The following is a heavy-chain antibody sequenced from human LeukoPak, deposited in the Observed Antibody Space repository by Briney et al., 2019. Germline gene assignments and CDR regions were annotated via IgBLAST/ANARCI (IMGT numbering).Heavy chain of an antibody. V-gene: IGHV3-48*01. CDR2: ISSSSSTI. J-gene: IGHJ4*02. CDR3: ARDRPHYDYVWGSYRYEFDY. D-gene: IGHD3-16*02. Sequence: GGSLRLSCAASGFTFSSYEMNWVRQAPGKGLEWVSYISSSSSTIYYADSVKGRFTISRDNAKNSLYLQMNSLRAEDTAVYYCARDRPHYDYVWGSYRYEFDYWGQGTLVTVSS. CDR1: GFTFSSYE.